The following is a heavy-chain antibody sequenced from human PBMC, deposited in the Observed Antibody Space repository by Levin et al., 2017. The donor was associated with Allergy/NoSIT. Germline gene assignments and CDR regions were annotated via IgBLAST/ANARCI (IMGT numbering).Heavy chain of an antibody. V-gene: IGHV3-48*02. CDR2: ISSDSATI. CDR3: ARELRYCGGGPCPLRD. Sequence: GGSLRLSCAASGFSFSDYRMNWVRQAPGKGLEWISYISSDSATIHYADSVKGRFTISRDNAKNSLYLQMNSLRDEDTAVYYCARELRYCGGGPCPLRDWGQGTLVTVSS. D-gene: IGHD2-15*01. CDR1: GFSFSDYR. J-gene: IGHJ4*02.